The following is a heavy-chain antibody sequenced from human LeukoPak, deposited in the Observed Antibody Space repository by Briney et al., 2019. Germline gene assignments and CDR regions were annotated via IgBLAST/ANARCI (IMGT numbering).Heavy chain of an antibody. Sequence: PGGSLRLSCAVSGFPLSSYAMSWVRQAPGKGLEWVSATSSSDAGTYYADSVKGRFTISRDNSKNTLYLQMNSLRAEDTAVYYCAKSYYDFWSGYYQTFDYWGQGTLVTVSS. CDR2: TSSSDAGT. V-gene: IGHV3-23*01. CDR3: AKSYYDFWSGYYQTFDY. J-gene: IGHJ4*02. D-gene: IGHD3-3*01. CDR1: GFPLSSYA.